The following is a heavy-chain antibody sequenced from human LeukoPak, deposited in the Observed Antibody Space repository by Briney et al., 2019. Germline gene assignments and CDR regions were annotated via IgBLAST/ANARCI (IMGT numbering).Heavy chain of an antibody. CDR3: AVTYYYGSGSSDAFDI. CDR1: GYTFTSYD. D-gene: IGHD3-10*01. CDR2: MNPNSGNT. V-gene: IGHV1-8*01. Sequence: GASVKVSCKASGYTFTSYDINWVRQATGQGLEWMGWMNPNSGNTGYAQKFQGRVTMTRNTSISTAYMELSSLRSEDTAVYYCAVTYYYGSGSSDAFDIWGQGTMVTVSS. J-gene: IGHJ3*02.